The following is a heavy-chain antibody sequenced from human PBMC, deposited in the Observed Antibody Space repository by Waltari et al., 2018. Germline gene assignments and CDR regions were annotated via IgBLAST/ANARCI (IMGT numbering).Heavy chain of an antibody. D-gene: IGHD4-17*01. V-gene: IGHV4-30-4*08. CDR3: ARDDYGDYSGRFFQH. Sequence: QGQLQESGPGLVKPSQTLSLSCTVAGDSITSGDYYGSWIRQPPGKGLEWIGNFDYTGSTYYNPALESRLSLSFDPSNTQFSLKLRSVTASDTAIYFCARDDYGDYSGRFFQHWGQGALVTVSS. CDR1: GDSITSGDYY. J-gene: IGHJ1*01. CDR2: FDYTGST.